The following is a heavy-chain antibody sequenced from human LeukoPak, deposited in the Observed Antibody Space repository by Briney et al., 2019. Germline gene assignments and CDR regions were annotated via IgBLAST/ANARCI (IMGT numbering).Heavy chain of an antibody. CDR2: MNPDSGNT. CDR3: ARRIAAAGVGIVY. J-gene: IGHJ4*02. Sequence: ASVKVSCKDSGHTFTSYDINWVRQATGQGLEWMGWMNPDSGNTGYAQKFQGRVTMTRNPPISTAYMELSSLTSEDTAVYYCARRIAAAGVGIVYWGQGTLVTVSS. V-gene: IGHV1-8*01. CDR1: GHTFTSYD. D-gene: IGHD6-13*01.